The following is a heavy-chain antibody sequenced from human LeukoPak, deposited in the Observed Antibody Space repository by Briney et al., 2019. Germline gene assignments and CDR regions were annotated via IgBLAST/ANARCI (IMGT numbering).Heavy chain of an antibody. J-gene: IGHJ3*02. D-gene: IGHD6-19*01. CDR1: GYTFTTCA. V-gene: IGHV1-3*01. CDR3: TIGLAGDWDAFDI. Sequence: ASVKVSCKTSGYTFTTCAVHWVRQAPGQRLEWMGWIHADSGNTKYSQKLQGRVAIARDTSASTIYMELTSLRIEDTAVYFCTIGLAGDWDAFDIWGLGTMVTVSS. CDR2: IHADSGNT.